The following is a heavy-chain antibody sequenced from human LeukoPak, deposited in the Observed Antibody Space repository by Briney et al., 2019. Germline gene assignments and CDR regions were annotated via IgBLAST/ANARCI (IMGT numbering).Heavy chain of an antibody. V-gene: IGHV3-66*01. CDR2: IYSDGDT. D-gene: IGHD3-10*01. CDR1: GFTVSRNY. Sequence: PGGSLRLSCAASGFTVSRNYMTWVRQAPGKGLEWVSVIYSDGDTYYVDSVKGRFTISRDNSKNTLYLQMNSLRAEDTAVYYCARGFDYGSMDVWGQGATVTVSS. CDR3: ARGFDYGSMDV. J-gene: IGHJ6*02.